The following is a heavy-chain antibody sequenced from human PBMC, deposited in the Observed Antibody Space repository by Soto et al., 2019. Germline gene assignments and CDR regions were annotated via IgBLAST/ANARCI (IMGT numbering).Heavy chain of an antibody. V-gene: IGHV1-69*01. CDR1: GGTFSSYA. CDR3: ARVDYGDFRYYFDY. J-gene: IGHJ4*02. Sequence: QVQLVQSGAAVKKPGSSVKVSCKASGGTFSSYAISWVRQAPGQGLEWMGGIIPIFGTANYAQTFQGRVTMTADESTSTSSRELISLRSEDTAVYYCARVDYGDFRYYFDYWVQGTLVTVSS. D-gene: IGHD4-17*01. CDR2: IIPIFGTA.